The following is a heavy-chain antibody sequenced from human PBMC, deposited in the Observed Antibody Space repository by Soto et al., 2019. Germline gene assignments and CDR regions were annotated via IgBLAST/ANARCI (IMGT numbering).Heavy chain of an antibody. D-gene: IGHD6-19*01. Sequence: GGSLRLSCAASGFTFSSYAMHWVRQAPGKGLEWVAVISYDGSNKYYADSVKGRFTISRDNSKNTLYLQMNSLRAEDTAVYYCAHPWYSSGWYEADYYYYYGMDVWGQGTTVTVSS. CDR2: ISYDGSNK. J-gene: IGHJ6*02. CDR3: AHPWYSSGWYEADYYYYYGMDV. V-gene: IGHV3-30-3*01. CDR1: GFTFSSYA.